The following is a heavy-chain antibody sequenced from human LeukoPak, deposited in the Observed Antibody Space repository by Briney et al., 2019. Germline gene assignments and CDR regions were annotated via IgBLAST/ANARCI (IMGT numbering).Heavy chain of an antibody. Sequence: GGSLRLSCAASGFTFSSYTMNWVRQAPGKGLEWVANIKQDGSEKYYVDSVKGRFTISRDNAKNSLYLQMNSLRAEDTAVYYCARTPRARYFDYWGQGTLVTVSS. J-gene: IGHJ4*02. V-gene: IGHV3-7*01. D-gene: IGHD1-14*01. CDR3: ARTPRARYFDY. CDR1: GFTFSSYT. CDR2: IKQDGSEK.